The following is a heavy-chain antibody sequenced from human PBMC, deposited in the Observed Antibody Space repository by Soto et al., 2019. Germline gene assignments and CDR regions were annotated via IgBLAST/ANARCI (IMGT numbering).Heavy chain of an antibody. CDR3: ARGIMVRGVIVGNYYYGMDV. V-gene: IGHV1-8*01. CDR1: GYTFTSYD. CDR2: MNPNSGNT. D-gene: IGHD3-10*01. Sequence: ASVKVSCKASGYTFTSYDINWVRQATGQGLEWMGWMNPNSGNTGYAQKFQGRVTMTRNTSISTAYMELSSLRSEDTAVYYCARGIMVRGVIVGNYYYGMDVWGQGTTVTVSS. J-gene: IGHJ6*02.